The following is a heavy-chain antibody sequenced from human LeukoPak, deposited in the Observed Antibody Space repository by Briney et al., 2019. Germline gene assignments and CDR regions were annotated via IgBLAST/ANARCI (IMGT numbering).Heavy chain of an antibody. Sequence: PSETLSLTRAVHGGSLSNYYWSWIRQPPGKGLEWIGEINHSGSTNYNPSLKSRVTMSVDTSKNQFSLKLASVTAADTAVYYCARVYSYGFSSIDYWGQGALVTASS. CDR2: INHSGST. V-gene: IGHV4-34*01. D-gene: IGHD5-18*01. CDR1: GGSLSNYY. J-gene: IGHJ4*02. CDR3: ARVYSYGFSSIDY.